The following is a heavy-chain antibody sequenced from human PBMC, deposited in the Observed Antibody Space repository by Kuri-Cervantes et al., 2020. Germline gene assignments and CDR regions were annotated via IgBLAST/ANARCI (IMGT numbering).Heavy chain of an antibody. Sequence: GESLKISCKGSGYSFTSYWIGWVRQMPGKGLEWMGIIYPGDSDTRYSPSSQGQVTISADKSISTAYLQWSSLKASDTAMYYCARGYCTSTTCYELDVWGKGTTVTVSS. CDR1: GYSFTSYW. CDR3: ARGYCTSTTCYELDV. D-gene: IGHD2-2*01. V-gene: IGHV5-51*01. CDR2: IYPGDSDT. J-gene: IGHJ6*04.